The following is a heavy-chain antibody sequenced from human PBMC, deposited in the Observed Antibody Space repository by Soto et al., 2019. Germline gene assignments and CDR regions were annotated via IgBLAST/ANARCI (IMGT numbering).Heavy chain of an antibody. CDR1: GGSTSSGDYY. D-gene: IGHD1-26*01. J-gene: IGHJ4*02. Sequence: SETLSLTCTVSGGSTSSGDYYWSWIRQPPGKGLEWIGYIYHSGSTYYNPSLKSRVTISVDRSKNQFSLKLSSVTAADTAVYYCARGGGGSYYGLWVYWGQGTRVTVSS. CDR2: IYHSGST. V-gene: IGHV4-30-2*01. CDR3: ARGGGGSYYGLWVY.